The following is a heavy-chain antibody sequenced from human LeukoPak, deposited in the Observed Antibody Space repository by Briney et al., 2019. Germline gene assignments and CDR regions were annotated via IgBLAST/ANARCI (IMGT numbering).Heavy chain of an antibody. D-gene: IGHD2-15*01. CDR1: RFTFGSFD. CDR2: IRFDGSNK. CDR3: AKDLGVHCGGGRCHSNWFDP. J-gene: IGHJ5*02. V-gene: IGHV3-30*02. Sequence: PGGSLRLSCAASRFTFGSFDMHWVRQAPGKGLEWVTFIRFDGSNKYYADSVKGRFTISRDNSKNTLYLQMSSLRPEDTAVYYCAKDLGVHCGGGRCHSNWFDPWGQGTLVTVSS.